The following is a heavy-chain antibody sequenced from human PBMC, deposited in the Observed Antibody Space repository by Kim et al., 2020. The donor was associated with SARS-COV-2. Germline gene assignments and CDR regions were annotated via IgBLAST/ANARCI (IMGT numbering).Heavy chain of an antibody. CDR3: ARTEAGKLDFYYYGMDV. V-gene: IGHV1-69*13. J-gene: IGHJ6*02. CDR2: IIPIFGTA. CDR1: GGTFSSYA. Sequence: SVKVSCKASGGTFSSYAISWVRQAPGQGLEWMGGIIPIFGTANYAQKFQGRVTITADESTSTAYMELSSLRSEDTAVYYCARTEAGKLDFYYYGMDVWGQGTTVTVSS. D-gene: IGHD1-7*01.